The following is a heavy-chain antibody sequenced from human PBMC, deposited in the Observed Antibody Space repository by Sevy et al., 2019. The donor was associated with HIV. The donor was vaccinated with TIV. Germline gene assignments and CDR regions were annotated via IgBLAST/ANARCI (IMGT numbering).Heavy chain of an antibody. D-gene: IGHD3-22*01. CDR2: ISGSDDRT. Sequence: GGSLRLSCAASGFTFSSYTMNWVRQAPGKGLEWVSGISGSDDRTYYADSVKGRFTISRDKSKNTLSLQMNSLRADDTAVYYCAKGVTMIVVVDAFDIWGHGTMVTVSS. J-gene: IGHJ3*02. CDR3: AKGVTMIVVVDAFDI. V-gene: IGHV3-23*01. CDR1: GFTFSSYT.